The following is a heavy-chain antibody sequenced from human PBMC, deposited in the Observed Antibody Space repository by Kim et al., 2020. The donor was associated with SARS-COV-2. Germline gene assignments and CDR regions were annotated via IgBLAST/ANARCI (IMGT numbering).Heavy chain of an antibody. V-gene: IGHV3-7*01. CDR1: GFTFRNYW. CDR3: AKEDYDSTRKRIFYH. Sequence: GGSLRLSCAASGFTFRNYWMTWVRQAPGKGLEWVAHINGDGSEWYFVDSVKGRFTISRDNAKNSLYLQMNSLRAEYTAVYYCAKEDYDSTRKRIFYHWARGTLLHVPS. CDR2: INGDGSEW. D-gene: IGHD5-12*01. J-gene: IGHJ4*02.